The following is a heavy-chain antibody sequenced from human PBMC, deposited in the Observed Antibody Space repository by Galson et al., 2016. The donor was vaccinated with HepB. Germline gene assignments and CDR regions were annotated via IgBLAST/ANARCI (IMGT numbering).Heavy chain of an antibody. CDR2: IYHSGIS. CDR3: AKSRYSDTTGYFFPDF. CDR1: AGPISSSGYY. D-gene: IGHD3-22*01. J-gene: IGHJ4*02. V-gene: IGHV4-39*07. Sequence: ETLSLTCSVSAGPISSSGYYWGWIRQPPGKGLEWIGQIYHSGISNYNPSLKSRVSISVDKSKNHFSLQLTSVTAADTAIYFCAKSRYSDTTGYFFPDFWGQGTLVTVSS.